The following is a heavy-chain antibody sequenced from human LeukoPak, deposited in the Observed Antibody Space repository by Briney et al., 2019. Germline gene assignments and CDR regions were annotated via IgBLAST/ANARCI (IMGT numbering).Heavy chain of an antibody. J-gene: IGHJ6*03. CDR3: AKRRHDYGDYYYMDV. Sequence: PGGSLRLSCAGSGFTFNTYAMSWVRQAPGKGLEWVSGITGTGGNTYYADSVKGRFTISRVNSKNTLYLQMNSLRADDTAVYYCAKRRHDYGDYYYMDVWGKGTTVTVSS. V-gene: IGHV3-23*01. D-gene: IGHD4-17*01. CDR1: GFTFNTYA. CDR2: ITGTGGNT.